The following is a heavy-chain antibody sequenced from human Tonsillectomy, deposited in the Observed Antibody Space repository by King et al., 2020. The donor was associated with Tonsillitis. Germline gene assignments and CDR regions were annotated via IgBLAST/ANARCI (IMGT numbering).Heavy chain of an antibody. V-gene: IGHV2-5*01. Sequence: TSKESGPTLVKPKQTLTLTCTFSGFSLSTSGVGVGWIRQPPGKALEWIALIYWNDDKRYSPSLKSRLTITKDTSKNQVVLTMTNMDPVDTATYYFAYSRVNYYDSSGYLAFDYWGQGTLVTVSS. J-gene: IGHJ4*02. D-gene: IGHD3-22*01. CDR2: IYWNDDK. CDR1: GFSLSTSGVG. CDR3: AYSRVNYYDSSGYLAFDY.